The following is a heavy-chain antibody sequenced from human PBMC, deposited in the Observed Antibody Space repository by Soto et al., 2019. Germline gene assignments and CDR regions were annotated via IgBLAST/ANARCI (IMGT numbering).Heavy chain of an antibody. V-gene: IGHV4-34*01. Sequence: SETLSLTCAVYGGSFSGYYWNWIRQPPGKGLEWVGEINHSGSTNYNPSLKSRVTISVDTSKNQFSLKLSSVTAADTAVYYCAVLSYYDSSGYKRSYWGQGTLVTVSS. J-gene: IGHJ4*02. CDR2: INHSGST. CDR1: GGSFSGYY. CDR3: AVLSYYDSSGYKRSY. D-gene: IGHD3-22*01.